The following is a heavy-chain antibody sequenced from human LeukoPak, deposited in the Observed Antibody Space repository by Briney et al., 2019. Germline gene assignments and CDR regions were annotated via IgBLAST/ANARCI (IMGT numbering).Heavy chain of an antibody. Sequence: PGGSLRLSCAASGFTFSSFWMAWVRQAPGKGLEWVASIKFDESERHHVDSVKGRFTISRDNAKNSLYLQMNSLRAEDTAVYFCTRVTTNRYFEYWGQGTLVTVSS. V-gene: IGHV3-7*04. D-gene: IGHD1/OR15-1a*01. CDR1: GFTFSSFW. J-gene: IGHJ4*02. CDR3: TRVTTNRYFEY. CDR2: IKFDESER.